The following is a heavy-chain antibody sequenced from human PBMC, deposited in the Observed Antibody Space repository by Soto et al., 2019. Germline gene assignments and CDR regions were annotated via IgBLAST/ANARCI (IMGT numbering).Heavy chain of an antibody. Sequence: SVKVSCKASGGTFSSYAISWVRQAPGQGLEWMGGIIPIFGTANYAQKFQGRVTITADESASTAYMELSSLRSEDTAVYYCARGLLRDYDSSGYYKDAFDIRGQGTMVTVSS. D-gene: IGHD3-22*01. CDR3: ARGLLRDYDSSGYYKDAFDI. CDR1: GGTFSSYA. V-gene: IGHV1-69*13. CDR2: IIPIFGTA. J-gene: IGHJ3*02.